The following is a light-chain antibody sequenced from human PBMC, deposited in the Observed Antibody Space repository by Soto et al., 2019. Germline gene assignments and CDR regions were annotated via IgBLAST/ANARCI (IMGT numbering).Light chain of an antibody. CDR1: KLGDKY. V-gene: IGLV3-1*01. CDR2: QHS. Sequence: SYELTQPPSVSVSPGQTASITCSGDKLGDKYTCWYQQKPGQSPVLVIYQHSQRPSGIPERFSGSNSGNTATLTISGTQAMDEADYYCQAWDSSNDVVCGGGTKVTVL. J-gene: IGLJ2*01. CDR3: QAWDSSNDVV.